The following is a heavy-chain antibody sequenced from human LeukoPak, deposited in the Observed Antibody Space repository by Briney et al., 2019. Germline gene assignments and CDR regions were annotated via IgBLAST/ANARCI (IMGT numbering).Heavy chain of an antibody. CDR3: ARGGRYYNWNYPDY. CDR2: IKQDESEK. J-gene: IGHJ4*02. Sequence: GGSLRLSCVTSGFTFSSYWMSWVLQAPGKGLEWVANIKQDESEKYYVDSLKGRFTISRDNAKNSLYLQMNSLRAEDTAVYYCARGGRYYNWNYPDYWGQGTLVTVSS. D-gene: IGHD1-7*01. CDR1: GFTFSSYW. V-gene: IGHV3-7*01.